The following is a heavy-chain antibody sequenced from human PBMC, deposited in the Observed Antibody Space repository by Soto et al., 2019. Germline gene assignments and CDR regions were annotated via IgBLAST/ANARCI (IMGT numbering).Heavy chain of an antibody. CDR2: FDPEDGET. D-gene: IGHD6-6*01. Sequence: ASGKVSCKVSGYTLTELSMHWVRQAPGKGLEWMGGFDPEDGETIYAQKFQGRVTMTEDTSTDTAYMELSSLRSEDTAVYYCARARISARRRNARYFDYWGQGTLVTVSS. J-gene: IGHJ4*02. V-gene: IGHV1-24*01. CDR1: GYTLTELS. CDR3: ARARISARRRNARYFDY.